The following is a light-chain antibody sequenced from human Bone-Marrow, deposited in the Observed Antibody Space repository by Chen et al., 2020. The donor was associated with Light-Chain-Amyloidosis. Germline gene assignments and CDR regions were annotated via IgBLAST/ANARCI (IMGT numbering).Light chain of an antibody. CDR3: CSHTGDSYV. Sequence: QSALTQPRSVSGSPGQSVPVSCTGTSNNGGAYNYVSWYQQHPGKAPKVMIYDVTERPSGVPARFSGSKSGNTASLTISGLQAEDEADYYCCSHTGDSYVFGTGTKVTVL. CDR2: DVT. V-gene: IGLV2-11*01. J-gene: IGLJ1*01. CDR1: SNNGGAYNY.